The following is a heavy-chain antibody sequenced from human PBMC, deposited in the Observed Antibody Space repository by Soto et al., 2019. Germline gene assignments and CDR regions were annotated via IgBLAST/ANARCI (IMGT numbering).Heavy chain of an antibody. CDR2: IVVGSGNT. J-gene: IGHJ3*02. V-gene: IGHV1-58*01. D-gene: IGHD3-22*01. CDR3: AASDYYDSSGYHAKNDAFDI. CDR1: GLSYTSTA. Sequence: GTPAEPSSKAPGLSYTSTALRWVRQERGQRLEWIGWIVVGSGNTDYAQKFQERVTITSDMSTSTAYMELSSLRSEDTAVYYCAASDYYDSSGYHAKNDAFDIWGQGTMVTVSS.